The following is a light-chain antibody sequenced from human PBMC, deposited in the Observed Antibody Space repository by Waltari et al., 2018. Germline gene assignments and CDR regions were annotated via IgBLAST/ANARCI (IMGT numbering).Light chain of an antibody. CDR1: QSISSY. Sequence: DIQMTQSPSALSASVGDRVTITCRASQSISSYLNWYQQKPGKAPNLLIYAASSLQSGVPSRFSGSGSGTDSTLTISSLQPEDFATYYCQQSYSTPRTCGQGTKVEIK. CDR3: QQSYSTPRT. V-gene: IGKV1-39*01. CDR2: AAS. J-gene: IGKJ1*01.